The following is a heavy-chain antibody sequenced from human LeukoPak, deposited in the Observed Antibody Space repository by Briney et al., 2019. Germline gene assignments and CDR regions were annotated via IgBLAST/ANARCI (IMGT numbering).Heavy chain of an antibody. V-gene: IGHV3-30*18. J-gene: IGHJ4*02. CDR1: GFTFSSYG. D-gene: IGHD5-18*01. CDR2: ISYDGSNK. CDR3: AKWPSGYSYGSYPFDY. Sequence: GRSLRLSCAASGFTFSSYGMHWVRQAPGKGLEWVGVISYDGSNKYYADSVKGPFTISRDNSKNTPYLQMYSLRAEDTAAYYCAKWPSGYSYGSYPFDYWGQGTLVTVSS.